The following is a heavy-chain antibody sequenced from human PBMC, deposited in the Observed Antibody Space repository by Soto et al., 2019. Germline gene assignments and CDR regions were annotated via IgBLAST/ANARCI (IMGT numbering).Heavy chain of an antibody. J-gene: IGHJ3*02. Sequence: GGSLRLSCAASGFTFSSYWMSWVRQAPGKGLEWVANIKQDGSEKYYVDSVKGRFTISRDNAKNSLYLQMNSLRAEDTAVYYCARDLAGATTPAFDIWGQGTMVTVSS. CDR2: IKQDGSEK. CDR3: ARDLAGATTPAFDI. V-gene: IGHV3-7*03. CDR1: GFTFSSYW. D-gene: IGHD1-26*01.